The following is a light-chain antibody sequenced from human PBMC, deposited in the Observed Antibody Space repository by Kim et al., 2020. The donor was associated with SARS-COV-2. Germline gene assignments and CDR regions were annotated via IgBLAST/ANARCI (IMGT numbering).Light chain of an antibody. Sequence: EILMTQSPATLSVSPGERATLSCRASQSVSSNLAWYQQKFGQAPRLLIYVASTRATGIPARFSGSGSGTEFTLTISSLQSEDFAVYYCQQYNNWPYTFGQGTKLEI. CDR2: VAS. V-gene: IGKV3-15*01. CDR1: QSVSSN. J-gene: IGKJ2*01. CDR3: QQYNNWPYT.